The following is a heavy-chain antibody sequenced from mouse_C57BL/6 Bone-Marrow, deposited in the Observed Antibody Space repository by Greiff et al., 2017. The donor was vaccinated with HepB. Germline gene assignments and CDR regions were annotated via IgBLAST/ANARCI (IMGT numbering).Heavy chain of an antibody. CDR1: GFTFSDYG. CDR2: ISSGSSTI. Sequence: EVMLVESGGGLVKPGGSLKLSCAASGFTFSDYGMHWVRQAPEKGLEWVAYISSGSSTIYYADTVKGRFTISTDNAKNTLFLQMTSLRSEDTAMYYCARLYYSNYEYFDYWGQGTTLTVSS. D-gene: IGHD2-5*01. J-gene: IGHJ2*01. CDR3: ARLYYSNYEYFDY. V-gene: IGHV5-17*01.